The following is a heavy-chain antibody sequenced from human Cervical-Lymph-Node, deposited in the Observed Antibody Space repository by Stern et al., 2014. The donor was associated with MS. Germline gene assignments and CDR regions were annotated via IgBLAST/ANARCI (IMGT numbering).Heavy chain of an antibody. Sequence: EVQLVESGGGLVQPGGSLRLSCAASGFTFSSYSMNWVRQAPGKGLEWLSFISSSSSPIYYADSVKGRFTISRDNAKNSLYLQMNSLRAEDTAVYYCARDVLAATGPYWGQGTLVTVSS. CDR2: ISSSSSPI. CDR3: ARDVLAATGPY. V-gene: IGHV3-48*01. D-gene: IGHD6-13*01. J-gene: IGHJ4*02. CDR1: GFTFSSYS.